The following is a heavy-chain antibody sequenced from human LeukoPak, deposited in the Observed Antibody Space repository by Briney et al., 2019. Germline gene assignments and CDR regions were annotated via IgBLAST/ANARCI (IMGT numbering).Heavy chain of an antibody. V-gene: IGHV4-34*01. Sequence: PSETLSLTCAVYGGSFSGYYWSWIRQPPGKGLEWIGEVNLQGSTNYNPSLKSRVAISVDKSENHISLKLTSVTAADTAVYYCAADLRLGASSWGAFDIWGQGTMVTVSS. CDR1: GGSFSGYY. D-gene: IGHD1-26*01. CDR3: AADLRLGASSWGAFDI. CDR2: VNLQGST. J-gene: IGHJ3*02.